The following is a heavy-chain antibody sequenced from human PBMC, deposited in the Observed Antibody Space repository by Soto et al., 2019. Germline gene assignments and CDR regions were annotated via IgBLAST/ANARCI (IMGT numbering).Heavy chain of an antibody. CDR1: GGSIYRSGYY. D-gene: IGHD2-15*01. CDR2: IDYNGVT. CDR3: GKVLVGATAHTDSDS. V-gene: IGHV4-39*01. J-gene: IGHJ4*02. Sequence: PSETLSLTCTVSGGSIYRSGYYWGWIRQPPGRGLEWIGNIDYNGVTYSNPSLKSRVTISRDTSKNQFSLKLTSVTAADTALYYCGKVLVGATAHTDSDSWGPGTLVTASS.